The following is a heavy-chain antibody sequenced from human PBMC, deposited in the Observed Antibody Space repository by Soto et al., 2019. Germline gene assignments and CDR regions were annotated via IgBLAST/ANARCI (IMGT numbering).Heavy chain of an antibody. D-gene: IGHD2-2*01. CDR3: ARQRYLDSAMPRNFDY. J-gene: IGHJ4*02. CDR1: GYTFTTYW. V-gene: IGHV5-51*01. CDR2: IYPDDSDT. Sequence: PGESLKISCQGSGYTFTTYWIGWVRQMPGKGLEWMGVIYPDDSDTRYSPSFQGQVTISADKSINTAYLQWSSLKASDTAMYYCARQRYLDSAMPRNFDYWGQGTLVTVSS.